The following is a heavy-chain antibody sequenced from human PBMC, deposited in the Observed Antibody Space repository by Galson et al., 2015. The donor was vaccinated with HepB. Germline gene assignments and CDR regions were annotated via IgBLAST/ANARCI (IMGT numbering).Heavy chain of an antibody. CDR2: IIPILGIA. CDR3: ARNYYGSGSYPDAFDI. CDR1: GGTFSSYT. Sequence: SVKVSCKASGGTFSSYTISWVRQAPGQGLEWMGRIIPILGIANYAQKFQGRVTITADKSTSTAYMELSSLRSEDTAVYYCARNYYGSGSYPDAFDIWGQGTMVTVSS. V-gene: IGHV1-69*02. J-gene: IGHJ3*02. D-gene: IGHD3-10*01.